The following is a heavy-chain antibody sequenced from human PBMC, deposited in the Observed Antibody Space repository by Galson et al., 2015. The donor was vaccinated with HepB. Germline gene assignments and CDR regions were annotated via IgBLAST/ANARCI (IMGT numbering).Heavy chain of an antibody. CDR1: GFTFSDFY. CDR3: ARASLGWFDP. CDR2: ISSSGDTI. J-gene: IGHJ5*02. Sequence: SLRLSCAASGFTFSDFYMTWVRQAPGKGLEWVSYISSSGDTISYADSVKGRFTISRDNAKNSLYLEVNRLRAEDTAIYYCARASLGWFDPWGQGTLLTVSS. V-gene: IGHV3-11*01.